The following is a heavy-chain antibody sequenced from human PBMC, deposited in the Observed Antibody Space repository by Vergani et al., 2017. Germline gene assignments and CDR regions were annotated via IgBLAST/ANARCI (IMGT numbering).Heavy chain of an antibody. CDR1: GYTFTTYY. D-gene: IGHD2-8*01. V-gene: IGHV1-8*03. J-gene: IGHJ4*02. Sequence: QVQLVQSGAEVKKPGASVKVSCKASGYTFTTYYIHWVRQAPGQGLEWMGWMNPISGNTGYAQNLQGRLTITRDTSVNTAYMELSSLTSEDMAVYYCVRARRTCTYDHCPRYYYDLWGQGTLVTVSS. CDR3: VRARRTCTYDHCPRYYYDL. CDR2: MNPISGNT.